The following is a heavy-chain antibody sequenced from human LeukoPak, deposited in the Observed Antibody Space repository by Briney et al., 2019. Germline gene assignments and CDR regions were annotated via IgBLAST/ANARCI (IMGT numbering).Heavy chain of an antibody. D-gene: IGHD3-10*01. CDR1: GGSISSYY. J-gene: IGHJ5*02. Sequence: SETLSLTCTVSGGSISSYYWSWIRQPPGKGLEWIGYLYYSGSTNYNPSLKSRVTISVDTSKNQFSLKLSSVTAADTAVYYCAGYGSGSINNWFDPWGQGTLVTVSS. V-gene: IGHV4-59*01. CDR2: LYYSGST. CDR3: AGYGSGSINNWFDP.